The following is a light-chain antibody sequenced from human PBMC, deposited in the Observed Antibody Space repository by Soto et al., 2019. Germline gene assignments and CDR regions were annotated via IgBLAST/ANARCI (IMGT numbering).Light chain of an antibody. Sequence: EIVLTQSPGTLSLSPGEGATLSCRASQSISSNFLAWYQQKRGQAPRLLIHGASNRATGIPDRFSGSGSGTDFTLTITRLEPEDFAVYYCQQYGGSPRTFXQGTKADIK. V-gene: IGKV3-20*01. CDR3: QQYGGSPRT. J-gene: IGKJ1*01. CDR2: GAS. CDR1: QSISSNF.